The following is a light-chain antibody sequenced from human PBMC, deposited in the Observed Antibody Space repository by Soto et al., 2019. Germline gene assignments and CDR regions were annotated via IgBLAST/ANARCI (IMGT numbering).Light chain of an antibody. CDR3: KQYYGFPLT. CDR2: KAS. V-gene: IGKV1-5*03. Sequence: DIQMTQSPSTLSASVGDRVTITCRASQSISTWLAWYQQKPVKAPNLLIYKASSLESGVPSRFSGSGSGTEFTLTISSLQPDDFATYYCKQYYGFPLTFGQGTKVEIK. CDR1: QSISTW. J-gene: IGKJ1*01.